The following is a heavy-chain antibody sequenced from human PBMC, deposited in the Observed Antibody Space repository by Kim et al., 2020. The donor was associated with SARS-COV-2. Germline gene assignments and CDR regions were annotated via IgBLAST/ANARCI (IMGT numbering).Heavy chain of an antibody. V-gene: IGHV1-2*02. D-gene: IGHD3-9*01. CDR3: ARDDRRRSDWLPSDD. CDR1: GYTFTGYY. J-gene: IGHJ4*02. CDR2: INPDTGDT. Sequence: ASVKVSCKASGYTFTGYYIHWVRRAPGQGLEWMGWINPDTGDTKYAQKFQGRITMTRDTSISTAYMELRSLRSDDTAVYYCARDDRRRSDWLPSDDWGQG.